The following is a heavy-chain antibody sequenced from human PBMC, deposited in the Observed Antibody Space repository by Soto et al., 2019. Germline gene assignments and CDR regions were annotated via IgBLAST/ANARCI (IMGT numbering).Heavy chain of an antibody. CDR1: GFTFSGYA. D-gene: IGHD3-10*01. V-gene: IGHV3-23*01. CDR3: AKAASLPPVLRGVSAGYYFDY. J-gene: IGHJ4*01. CDR2: VSGSGGST. Sequence: GGSLRLSCAASGFTFSGYAMSWVRRAPGKGLEWVSGVSGSGGSTYYADSVKGRFTISRDNSKNTLYRQMNGLRAEDTAVYYCAKAASLPPVLRGVSAGYYFDYWGHGTLVTVSS.